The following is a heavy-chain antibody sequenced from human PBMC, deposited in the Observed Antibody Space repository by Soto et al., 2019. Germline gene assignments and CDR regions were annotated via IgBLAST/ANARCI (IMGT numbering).Heavy chain of an antibody. V-gene: IGHV3-30-3*01. CDR1: GFTFSSYA. D-gene: IGHD2-15*01. CDR2: ISYDGSNK. J-gene: IGHJ6*02. CDR3: SREGYCSGGSCKDGMDV. Sequence: QVQLVESGGGVVQPGRSLRLSCAASGFTFSSYAMHWVRQAPGKGLEWVAVISYDGSNKYYADSVKGRFTISRDNSKNARYLQMDSLRAEDTAVYYCSREGYCSGGSCKDGMDVWGQGTTVTVSS.